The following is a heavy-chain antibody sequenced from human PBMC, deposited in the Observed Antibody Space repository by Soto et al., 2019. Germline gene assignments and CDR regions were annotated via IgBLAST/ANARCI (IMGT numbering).Heavy chain of an antibody. CDR1: GVSISSYC. CDR2: IYYSGST. Sequence: SETLSLTCTVSGVSISSYCWSWIRQPPGKGLEWIGYIYYSGSTNYNPSLKSRVTISVDTSKNQFSLKLSSVTAADTAVYYCASEFYDSSGYPVWSPTDYWGQGTLVTVSS. V-gene: IGHV4-59*01. CDR3: ASEFYDSSGYPVWSPTDY. D-gene: IGHD3-22*01. J-gene: IGHJ4*02.